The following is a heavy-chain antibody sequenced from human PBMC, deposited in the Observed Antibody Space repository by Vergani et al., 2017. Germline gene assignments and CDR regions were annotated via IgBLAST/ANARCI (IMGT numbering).Heavy chain of an antibody. V-gene: IGHV4-39*07. CDR3: ARGYYDSSGYSSGCAFDI. Sequence: QLQLQESGPGLVKPSETLSLTCTVSGGSISSSSYYWGWIRQPPGKGLEWIGSIYYSGSTNYNPSLKSRVTISVDTSKNQFSLKLSSVTAADTAVYYCARGYYDSSGYSSGCAFDIWGQGTMVTVSS. CDR2: IYYSGST. J-gene: IGHJ3*02. D-gene: IGHD3-22*01. CDR1: GGSISSSSYY.